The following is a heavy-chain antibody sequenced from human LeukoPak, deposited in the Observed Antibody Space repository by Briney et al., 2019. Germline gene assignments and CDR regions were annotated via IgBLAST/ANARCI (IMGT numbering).Heavy chain of an antibody. Sequence: GGSLRLSCAASGFTFSSYWMHWVRQAPGRGLVWVSRISSDGSSTIYADSVKGRFTISRENAKNTLYLQMNSLRAEDTAVYYCARDWGGYGPTSHDYWGQGTLVTVSS. CDR1: GFTFSSYW. J-gene: IGHJ4*02. CDR3: ARDWGGYGPTSHDY. D-gene: IGHD3-16*01. V-gene: IGHV3-74*01. CDR2: ISSDGSST.